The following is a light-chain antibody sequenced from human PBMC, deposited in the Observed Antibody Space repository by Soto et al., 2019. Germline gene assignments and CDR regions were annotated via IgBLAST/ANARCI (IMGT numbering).Light chain of an antibody. CDR3: SSYTSSLTSCV. V-gene: IGLV2-11*01. CDR1: NSDVGRYNS. CDR2: AVR. J-gene: IGLJ1*01. Sequence: QSALTQPHSVSGSPGQSVTISCTGTNSDVGRYNSVSWYQQLPGKAPQLIISAVRQRPSGVPDRFSGSKSGNTASLTISGLQAEDEADYYCSSYTSSLTSCVFGTGTKLTVL.